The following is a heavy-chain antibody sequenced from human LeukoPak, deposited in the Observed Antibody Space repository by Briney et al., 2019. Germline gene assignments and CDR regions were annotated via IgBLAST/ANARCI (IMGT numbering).Heavy chain of an antibody. CDR2: IYYSGST. D-gene: IGHD3-9*01. V-gene: IGHV4-39*07. Sequence: SETLSLTCTVSGGSISSSSYYWGWLRQPPGKGLEWIGSIYYSGSTYYNPSLKSRVTISVDTSKNQFSLKLSSVTAADTAVYYCARGYYDILTGYYHTPDYWGQGTLVTVSS. CDR3: ARGYYDILTGYYHTPDY. CDR1: GGSISSSSYY. J-gene: IGHJ4*02.